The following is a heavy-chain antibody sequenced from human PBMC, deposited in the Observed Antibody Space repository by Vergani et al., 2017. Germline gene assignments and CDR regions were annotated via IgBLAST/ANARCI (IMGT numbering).Heavy chain of an antibody. CDR1: GFTFSSYW. V-gene: IGHV3-21*01. Sequence: EVQLVESGGGLVQPGGSLRLSCAASGFTFSSYWMHWVRQAPGKGLVWVSSISSSSSYIYYADSVKGRFTISRDNAKNSLYLQMNSLRAEDTAVYYCARDCPGCSGGTDYWGQGTLVTVSS. CDR2: ISSSSSYI. J-gene: IGHJ4*02. D-gene: IGHD2-15*01. CDR3: ARDCPGCSGGTDY.